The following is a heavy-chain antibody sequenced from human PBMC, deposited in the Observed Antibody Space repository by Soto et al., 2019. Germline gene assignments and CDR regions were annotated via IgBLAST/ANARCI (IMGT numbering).Heavy chain of an antibody. CDR2: IYYSGST. CDR3: ARGGDGVLLWFGELAY. CDR1: GGSISSGDYY. J-gene: IGHJ4*02. Sequence: PSETLSLTCTVSGGSISSGDYYWSWIRQPPGKGLEWIGYIYYSGSTYYNPSLKSRVTISVDTSKNQFSPKLSSVTAADTAVYYCARGGDGVLLWFGELAYWRQGTLVTVSS. V-gene: IGHV4-30-4*01. D-gene: IGHD3-10*01.